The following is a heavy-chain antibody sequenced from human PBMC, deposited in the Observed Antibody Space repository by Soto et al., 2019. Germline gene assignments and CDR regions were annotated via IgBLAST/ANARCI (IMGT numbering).Heavy chain of an antibody. D-gene: IGHD1-7*01. CDR3: ASEELQVLYY. CDR1: GFTFSSYS. V-gene: IGHV3-21*01. J-gene: IGHJ4*02. CDR2: ISSSSSYI. Sequence: GGSLRLSCAASGFTFSSYSMNWVRQAPVKGLEWVSSISSSSSYIYYGDSVKGRFTISRDNAKNSLYMQKNSLRAEDTAVYYCASEELQVLYYWGQGTLVTVSS.